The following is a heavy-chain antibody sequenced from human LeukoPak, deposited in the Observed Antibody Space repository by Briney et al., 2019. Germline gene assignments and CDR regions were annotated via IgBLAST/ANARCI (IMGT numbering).Heavy chain of an antibody. Sequence: GGTLRLSCAAPGFSFSNYGMNWVRQAPGKGLEWVSGIIGSGGTTYYAESVKGRFTISRDNSKNTLYLQMNSLRAEDTAVYYCARRAGAYSHPYDYWGQGTLVTVSS. CDR1: GFSFSNYG. CDR2: IIGSGGTT. V-gene: IGHV3-23*01. D-gene: IGHD4/OR15-4a*01. J-gene: IGHJ4*02. CDR3: ARRAGAYSHPYDY.